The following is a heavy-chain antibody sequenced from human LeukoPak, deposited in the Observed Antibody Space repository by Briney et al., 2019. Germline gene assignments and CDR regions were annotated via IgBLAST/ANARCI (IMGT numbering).Heavy chain of an antibody. J-gene: IGHJ4*03. CDR3: AGSTNFDY. V-gene: IGHV4-34*01. CDR2: INHSGST. CDR1: GGSFSGYY. D-gene: IGHD1-26*01. Sequence: SETLSLTCAVYGGSFSGYYWSWIRQPPGKGLEWIGEINHSGSTNYNPSLKSRVTISVDTSKNQFSLKLSSVTAADTAVYYCAGSTNFDYWGQGSTVTVSS.